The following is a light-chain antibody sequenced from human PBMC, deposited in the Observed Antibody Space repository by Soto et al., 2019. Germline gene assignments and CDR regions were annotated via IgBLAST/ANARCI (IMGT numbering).Light chain of an antibody. CDR1: QSVSSY. V-gene: IGKV3-11*01. CDR2: DAS. CDR3: QQRSNWPLT. Sequence: EIVLTQSPATLSLSPGESATLSCRASQSVSSYLAWYQQKPGQAPRLLIYDASNRATGIPARFSGSGSGTDFTLTISSLEPEGFAVYYCQQRSNWPLTFGQGTRLEI. J-gene: IGKJ5*01.